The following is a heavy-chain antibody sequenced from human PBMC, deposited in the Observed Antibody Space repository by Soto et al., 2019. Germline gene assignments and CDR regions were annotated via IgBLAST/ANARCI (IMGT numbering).Heavy chain of an antibody. J-gene: IGHJ3*02. CDR2: ISGSGGST. D-gene: IGHD7-27*01. CDR3: AKVWTGEGDAFDI. Sequence: GGSLRLSCAASGFTFSSYAMSWVRQAPGKGLEWVSAISGSGGSTYYADSVKGRFTISRDNSKNTLYLRMNSLRAEDTAVYYCAKVWTGEGDAFDIWGQGTMVTVSS. V-gene: IGHV3-23*01. CDR1: GFTFSSYA.